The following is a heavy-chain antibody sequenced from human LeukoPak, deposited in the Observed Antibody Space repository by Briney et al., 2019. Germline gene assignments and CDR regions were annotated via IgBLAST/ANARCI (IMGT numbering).Heavy chain of an antibody. Sequence: ASVKVSCKASGYTFTNYAMNWVRQTPGQGLEWMGWIHPSTGNPTYAQGFTGRFVFSLDTSVSTTYLQISSLKAEDTAVYFCARAFQSLGGLSLPDYWGQGTLVTVSS. D-gene: IGHD3-16*02. V-gene: IGHV7-4-1*02. CDR1: GYTFTNYA. CDR3: ARAFQSLGGLSLPDY. CDR2: IHPSTGNP. J-gene: IGHJ4*02.